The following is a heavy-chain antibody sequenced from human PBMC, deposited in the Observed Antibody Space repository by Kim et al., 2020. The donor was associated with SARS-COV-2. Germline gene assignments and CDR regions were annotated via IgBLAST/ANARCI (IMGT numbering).Heavy chain of an antibody. CDR3: ARDKSDYQLPVAYYFYGMDV. V-gene: IGHV1-18*01. CDR2: ISIYNGNT. J-gene: IGHJ6*02. Sequence: ASVKVSCRTSGYSFMRHGISWVRQAPGQGLEWMGRISIYNGNTNYAQKFQGRVTMTTDISTSTAYVEVMNLRSDDTAVYFCARDKSDYQLPVAYYFYGMDVWGQGTTVTVSS. D-gene: IGHD4-17*01. CDR1: GYSFMRHG.